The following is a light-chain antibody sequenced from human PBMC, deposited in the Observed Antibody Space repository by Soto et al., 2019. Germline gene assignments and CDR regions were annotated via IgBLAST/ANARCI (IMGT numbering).Light chain of an antibody. Sequence: QSALTQPRSVSGSPGQSVTISSAGTSSDVGGYNYVSWYQQHPGKAPKLMIYDVTTRPSGVPDRFSGSKSGNTASLTISGLQAEDEADYYCSSHAGSSVVFGTGTKVTVL. V-gene: IGLV2-11*01. J-gene: IGLJ1*01. CDR2: DVT. CDR3: SSHAGSSVV. CDR1: SSDVGGYNY.